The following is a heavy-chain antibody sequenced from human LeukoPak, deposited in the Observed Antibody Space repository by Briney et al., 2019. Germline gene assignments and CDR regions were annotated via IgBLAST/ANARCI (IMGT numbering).Heavy chain of an antibody. CDR2: MNPNSGNT. Sequence: ASVKVSCNASGYTFTSYDINWVRQATGQGLEWMGWMNPNSGNTSYAQKFQGRVTITRNTSISTAYMELSSLRSEDTAVYYCARAPRIPMVRGVIYWFDPWGQGTLVTVSS. V-gene: IGHV1-8*03. CDR1: GYTFTSYD. D-gene: IGHD3-10*01. CDR3: ARAPRIPMVRGVIYWFDP. J-gene: IGHJ5*02.